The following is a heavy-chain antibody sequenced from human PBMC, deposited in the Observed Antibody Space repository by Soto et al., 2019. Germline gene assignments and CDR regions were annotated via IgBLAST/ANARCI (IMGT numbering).Heavy chain of an antibody. V-gene: IGHV4-39*01. D-gene: IGHD3-9*01. Sequence: SETQSLTCTVSGGSISSSSYYWGWIRQPPGKVLEWIGSIYYSGSTYYNPSLKSRVTISVDTSKNQFSLKLSSVTAADTAVYYCAKLRIYDILTGYDDAFDIWGQGTMVTVSS. CDR3: AKLRIYDILTGYDDAFDI. CDR1: GGSISSSSYY. J-gene: IGHJ3*02. CDR2: IYYSGST.